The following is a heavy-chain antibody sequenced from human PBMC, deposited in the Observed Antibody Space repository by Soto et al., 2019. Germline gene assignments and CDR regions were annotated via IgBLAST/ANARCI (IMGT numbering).Heavy chain of an antibody. D-gene: IGHD2-21*02. Sequence: SETLSLTCAVYGGSFSGYYWSWIRQPPGKGLEWIGEINHSGSTNYNPSLKSRVTISVDTSKNQFSLKLSSVTAADTAVYYCARAVVVTAYYGLDVWGQGSTVTAPS. V-gene: IGHV4-34*01. CDR2: INHSGST. CDR1: GGSFSGYY. CDR3: ARAVVVTAYYGLDV. J-gene: IGHJ6*02.